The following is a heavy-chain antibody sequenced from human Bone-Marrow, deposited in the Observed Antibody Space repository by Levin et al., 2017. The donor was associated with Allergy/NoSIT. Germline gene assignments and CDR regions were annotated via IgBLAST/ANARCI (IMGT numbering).Heavy chain of an antibody. CDR3: ARCPYYMDV. CDR1: GFTFNIYW. Sequence: LSLTCAASGFTFNIYWMSWVRQAPGKGLEWVANIKQDGSEGYYVDSVKGRFTISRDNAKNSLYLQMNSLRAEDTAVYYCARCPYYMDVWGIGTTVTVSS. V-gene: IGHV3-7*03. J-gene: IGHJ6*03. CDR2: IKQDGSEG.